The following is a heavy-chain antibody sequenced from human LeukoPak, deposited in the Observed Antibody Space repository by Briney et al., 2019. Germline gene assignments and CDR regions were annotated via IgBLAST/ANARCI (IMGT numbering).Heavy chain of an antibody. D-gene: IGHD5-12*01. CDR2: IYYSGST. CDR3: ARSRGVVATKFDY. Sequence: SETLSLTSTVSGGSISSYYWSWIRQPPGKGLEWIGYIYYSGSTNYNPSLKSRVTISVDTSKNQFSLKLSSVTAADTAVYYCARSRGVVATKFDYWGQGTLVTVSS. J-gene: IGHJ4*02. CDR1: GGSISSYY. V-gene: IGHV4-59*08.